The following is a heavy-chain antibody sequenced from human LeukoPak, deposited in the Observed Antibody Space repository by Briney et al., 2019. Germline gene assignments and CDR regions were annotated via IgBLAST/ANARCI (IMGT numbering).Heavy chain of an antibody. CDR2: IYPGDSDT. V-gene: IGHV5-51*01. CDR1: GYSFTDYW. CDR3: ARRLATTKGFDY. Sequence: GESLKISCKASGYSFTDYWIGWVRQMPGKGLEWMGIIYPGDSDTRYSPSFEGQVTISVDKSINTAYLQWNSLKASDTAMYFCARRLATTKGFDYWGQGTLVTVSS. D-gene: IGHD6-19*01. J-gene: IGHJ4*02.